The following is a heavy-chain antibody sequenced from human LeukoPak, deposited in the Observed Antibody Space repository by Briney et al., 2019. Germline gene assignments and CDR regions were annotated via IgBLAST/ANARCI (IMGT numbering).Heavy chain of an antibody. Sequence: SVKVSCKASGYTFTGYYMHWVRQAPGQGLEWMGGIIPIFGTANYAQKFQGRVTITADKSTSTAYMELSSLRSEDTAVYYCARDLGYSYGDGYYYYMDVWGKGTTVTVSS. D-gene: IGHD5-18*01. CDR3: ARDLGYSYGDGYYYYMDV. CDR1: GYTFTGYY. CDR2: IIPIFGTA. V-gene: IGHV1-69*06. J-gene: IGHJ6*03.